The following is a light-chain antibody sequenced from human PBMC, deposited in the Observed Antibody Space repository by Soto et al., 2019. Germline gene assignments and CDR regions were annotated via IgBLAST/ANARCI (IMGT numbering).Light chain of an antibody. CDR2: EVT. Sequence: QSAPTQPASVSGSPGQSITISCTGTSNDIGGHNHVSWYQQHPGNSPKLIIYEVTERPSGVSNRFSASKSGTTASLTISGLQAEDEADYYCCSYAGIITWVCGGGTKVTVL. V-gene: IGLV2-23*02. CDR1: SNDIGGHNH. J-gene: IGLJ3*02. CDR3: CSYAGIITWV.